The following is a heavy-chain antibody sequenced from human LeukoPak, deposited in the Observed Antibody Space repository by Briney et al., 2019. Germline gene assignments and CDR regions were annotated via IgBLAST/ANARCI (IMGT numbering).Heavy chain of an antibody. V-gene: IGHV3-74*01. CDR2: NNGDGSTT. CDR1: GFSLSGYW. D-gene: IGHD2-15*01. CDR3: ARDPRNVGLAP. J-gene: IGHJ5*02. Sequence: GGSLRLSCVASGFSLSGYWMYWVRQAPGKGLMYISRNNGDGSTTNYADVVKGRFTMSKDNVKNTLYLQMNSLRVEDTAVYYCARDPRNVGLAPWGQGTLVTVSS.